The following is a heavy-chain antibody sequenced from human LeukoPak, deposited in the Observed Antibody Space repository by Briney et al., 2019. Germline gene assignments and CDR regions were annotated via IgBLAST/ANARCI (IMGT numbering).Heavy chain of an antibody. V-gene: IGHV1-8*01. D-gene: IGHD6-6*01. CDR2: MNPNNGHT. CDR1: GYTFTNYD. J-gene: IGHJ4*02. Sequence: ASVKVSCKASGYTFTNYDINWVRQATGQGLEWMGWMNPNNGHTGYAQKFQGRLIMTINTSITTAYMELTSLTSEDTAVYYCARGVYSSSSNFDYWGQGTLVTVSS. CDR3: ARGVYSSSSNFDY.